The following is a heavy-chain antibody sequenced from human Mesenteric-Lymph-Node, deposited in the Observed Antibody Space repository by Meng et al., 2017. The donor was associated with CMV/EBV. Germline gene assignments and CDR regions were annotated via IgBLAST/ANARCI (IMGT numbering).Heavy chain of an antibody. CDR1: GFSLSTSGVG. V-gene: IGHV2-5*01. CDR2: IYWNDDK. CDR3: PHSLMITFGGVIVRNFDY. D-gene: IGHD3-16*02. Sequence: SGPTLVKPTQTLTLTCTFSGFSLSTSGVGVGWIRQPPGKALEWLALIYWNDDKRYSPSLKSRLTITKDTSKNQVVLTMTNMDPVDTATYYCPHSLMITFGGVIVRNFDYWGQGTLVTVSS. J-gene: IGHJ4*02.